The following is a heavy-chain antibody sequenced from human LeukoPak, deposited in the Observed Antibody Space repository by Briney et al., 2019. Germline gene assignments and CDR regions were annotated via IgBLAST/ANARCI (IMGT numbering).Heavy chain of an antibody. D-gene: IGHD6-25*01. CDR1: GSTFTAYG. J-gene: IGHJ4*02. V-gene: IGHV3-33*03. CDR2: VWVDGNNK. CDR3: AKAARLGPSHFDY. Sequence: GGSLRLSCATSGSTFTAYGLHWVRQAPGMGLEWVAVVWVDGNNKFYADSVKGRFTISRDNSRSTLYLHMNSLRDDDTAVYYCAKAARLGPSHFDYWGRGTLVTVSS.